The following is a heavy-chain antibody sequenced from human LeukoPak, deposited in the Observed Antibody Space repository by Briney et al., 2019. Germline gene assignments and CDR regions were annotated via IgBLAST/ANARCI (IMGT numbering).Heavy chain of an antibody. V-gene: IGHV3-48*01. CDR2: IRSSSRTI. CDR3: ARTSSAGYSSGWPFDY. D-gene: IGHD6-19*01. CDR1: GFTFSSYS. Sequence: GGSLRLSCAASGFTFSSYSMNWVRQAPGKGLEWVSYIRSSSRTIYYADSVKGRFTISRDNSKNTLYLQMNSPRAEDTAVYYCARTSSAGYSSGWPFDYWGQGTLVTVSS. J-gene: IGHJ4*02.